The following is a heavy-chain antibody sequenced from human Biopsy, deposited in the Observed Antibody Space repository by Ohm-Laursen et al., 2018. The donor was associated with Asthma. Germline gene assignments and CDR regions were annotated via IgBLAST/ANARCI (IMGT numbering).Heavy chain of an antibody. CDR2: ITPESGGT. CDR3: ARAVDYTQYYGIDV. V-gene: IGHV1-2*06. Sequence: ASVKASCKASGYSFTDYHLHWVRQAPGQGLEWMGRITPESGGTTHAQKFQGRVTMTRDRSISTAYMELNRLRSDDTAVYFCARAVDYTQYYGIDVWGQGTTVTVS. CDR1: GYSFTDYH. D-gene: IGHD2/OR15-2a*01. J-gene: IGHJ6*02.